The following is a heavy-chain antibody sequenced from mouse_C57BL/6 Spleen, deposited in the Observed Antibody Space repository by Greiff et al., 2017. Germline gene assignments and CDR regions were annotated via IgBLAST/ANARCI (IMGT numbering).Heavy chain of an antibody. CDR2: IRLKSDNYET. V-gene: IGHV6-3*01. J-gene: IGHJ4*01. Sequence: EVKVEESGGGLVQPGGSMKLSCVASGFTFSNYWMNWVRQSPEKGLEWVAQIRLKSDNYETHYSESVKGRFTISRDDSKSSVYLQMNNLRAEDTGIYYCTDIYYGNLYAMDYWGQGTSVTVSS. D-gene: IGHD2-1*01. CDR3: TDIYYGNLYAMDY. CDR1: GFTFSNYW.